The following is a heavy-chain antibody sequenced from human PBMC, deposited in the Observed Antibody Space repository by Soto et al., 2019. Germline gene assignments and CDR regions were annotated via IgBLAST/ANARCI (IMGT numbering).Heavy chain of an antibody. J-gene: IGHJ5*02. CDR1: GGSFSGDY. CDR2: INHSGST. V-gene: IGHV4-34*01. D-gene: IGHD6-13*01. Sequence: LSLTCAVYGGSFSGDYWSWIRQPPGKGLEWIGEINHSGSTNYDPSLKSRVTISVDTSKNQFSLKLSSVTAADTAVYYCARGRNPYSSSWYRWFDPWGQGTLVTVSS. CDR3: ARGRNPYSSSWYRWFDP.